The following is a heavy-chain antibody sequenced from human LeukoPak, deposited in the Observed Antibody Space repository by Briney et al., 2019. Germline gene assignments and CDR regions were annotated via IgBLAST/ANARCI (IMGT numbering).Heavy chain of an antibody. V-gene: IGHV3-30*03. D-gene: IGHD3-22*01. CDR2: TSYDESNK. J-gene: IGHJ4*02. Sequence: GGSLRLSCAASGFTFSIYSMNWVRQAPGKGLEWVAVTSYDESNKYYADSVKGRFTVSRDNYKDTLYLQMNNLRPDDTAVYFCARDFQTIYYDGSAFYSPFDDWGQGTLVIVSS. CDR3: ARDFQTIYYDGSAFYSPFDD. CDR1: GFTFSIYS.